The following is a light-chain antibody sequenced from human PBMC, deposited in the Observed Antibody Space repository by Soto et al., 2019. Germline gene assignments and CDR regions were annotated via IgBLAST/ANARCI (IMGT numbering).Light chain of an antibody. J-gene: IGLJ1*01. CDR3: AAWDDSLSGLYV. Sequence: SVLTQPPSASGTPGQRVTISCSGSSSNIGSNYVYWYQQLPGTAPKLLIYSNNQRPSGVPDRFSGSKSGTSASLAISGLRSEDGADYYCAAWDDSLSGLYVFGTGTKVTV. V-gene: IGLV1-47*02. CDR2: SNN. CDR1: SSNIGSNY.